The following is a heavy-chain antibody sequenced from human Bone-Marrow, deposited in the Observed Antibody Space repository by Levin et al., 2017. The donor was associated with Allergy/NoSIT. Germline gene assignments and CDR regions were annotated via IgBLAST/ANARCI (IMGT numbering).Heavy chain of an antibody. Sequence: SQTLSLTCTVSGGSISSGDYYWSWIRQPPGKGLEWIGYIYYSGSTYYNPSLKSRVTISVDRSKNQFSLKLSSVTAADTAVYYCASTDQSSGVYFDYWGQGTLVTVSS. V-gene: IGHV4-30-4*01. D-gene: IGHD3-10*01. J-gene: IGHJ4*02. CDR2: IYYSGST. CDR3: ASTDQSSGVYFDY. CDR1: GGSISSGDYY.